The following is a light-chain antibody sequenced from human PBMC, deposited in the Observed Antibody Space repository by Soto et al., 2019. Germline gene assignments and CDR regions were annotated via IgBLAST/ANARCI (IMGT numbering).Light chain of an antibody. J-gene: IGKJ1*01. CDR2: SAS. Sequence: IQMTQSPSSLSASVGDRVIITCRASQGIGNSLAWYQQKAGRVPKLLMHSASTLLSGVPSRFSGSGSGTDFTLPISRLQPEDVATYYCQKYDSAPWTFGQGTKVEIK. V-gene: IGKV1-27*01. CDR1: QGIGNS. CDR3: QKYDSAPWT.